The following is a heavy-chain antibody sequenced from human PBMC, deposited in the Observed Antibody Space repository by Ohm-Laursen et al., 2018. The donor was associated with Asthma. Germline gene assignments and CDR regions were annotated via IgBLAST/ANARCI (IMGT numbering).Heavy chain of an antibody. D-gene: IGHD2-2*01. Sequence: SLRLSCTAPGFTFDDYGMSWVRQAPGKGLEWVSGINWNGGSTGYADSVKGRFTISRDNAKNSLYLQMNSLRAEDTALYHCAREVVRGHIWFDPWGQGTLVTVSS. V-gene: IGHV3-20*01. CDR2: INWNGGST. J-gene: IGHJ5*02. CDR1: GFTFDDYG. CDR3: AREVVRGHIWFDP.